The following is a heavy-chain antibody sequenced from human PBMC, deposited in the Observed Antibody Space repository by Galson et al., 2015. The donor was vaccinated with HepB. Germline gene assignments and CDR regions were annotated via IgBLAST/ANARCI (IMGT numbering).Heavy chain of an antibody. CDR3: ARVGSSSHADNAFDI. J-gene: IGHJ3*02. D-gene: IGHD6-13*01. Sequence: SVKVSCKASGGTFSSYAISWVRRAPGQGLEWMGGIIPIFGTANYAQKFQGRVTITADESTSTAYMELSSLRSEDTAVYYCARVGSSSHADNAFDIWGQGTMVTVSS. CDR2: IIPIFGTA. V-gene: IGHV1-69*13. CDR1: GGTFSSYA.